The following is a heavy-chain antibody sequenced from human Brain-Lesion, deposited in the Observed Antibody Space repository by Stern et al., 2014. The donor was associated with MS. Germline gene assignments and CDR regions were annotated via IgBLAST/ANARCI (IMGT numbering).Heavy chain of an antibody. D-gene: IGHD3-3*01. CDR3: ARDQRGITIFGVVTDYYYLGMDV. Sequence: QVQLVQSGAEVKKPGASVKVSCKTSGYIFTGYYIHWVRQAPGQGLEWMAWINPNTGGTKHAQKFQGRGTMSRDTSIRTAYVELSSLTSDDTAVYYCARDQRGITIFGVVTDYYYLGMDVWGQGTTVTVSS. CDR2: INPNTGGT. CDR1: GYIFTGYY. J-gene: IGHJ6*02. V-gene: IGHV1-2*02.